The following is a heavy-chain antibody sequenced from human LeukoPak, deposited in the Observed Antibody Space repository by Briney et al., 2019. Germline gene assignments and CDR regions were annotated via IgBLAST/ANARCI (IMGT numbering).Heavy chain of an antibody. CDR1: GFTFSSYE. CDR2: ITSSDSTT. CDR3: ARGQQGFDYCYYYYMDV. J-gene: IGHJ6*03. V-gene: IGHV3-48*03. Sequence: GGSLRLSCVASGFTFSSYEMNWVRQAPGQGLEWLSYITSSDSTTHYADSVKGRFTISRDDAQNSLYLQMNSLRVEDTAVYYCARGQQGFDYCYYYYMDVWGKGTTVTISS. D-gene: IGHD6-13*01.